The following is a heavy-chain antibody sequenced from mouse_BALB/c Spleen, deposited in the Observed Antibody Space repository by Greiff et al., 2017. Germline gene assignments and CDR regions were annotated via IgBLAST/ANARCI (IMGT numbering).Heavy chain of an antibody. V-gene: IGHV3-5*02. Sequence: EVKLQESGPGLVKPSQTVSLTCTVTGISITTGNYRWSWIRQFPGNKLEWIGYIYYSGTITYNPSLTSRTTITRDTSKNQFFLEMNSLTAEDTATYYCARERRYFDVWGAGTTVTVSS. J-gene: IGHJ1*01. CDR3: ARERRYFDV. CDR2: IYYSGTI. CDR1: GISITTGNYR.